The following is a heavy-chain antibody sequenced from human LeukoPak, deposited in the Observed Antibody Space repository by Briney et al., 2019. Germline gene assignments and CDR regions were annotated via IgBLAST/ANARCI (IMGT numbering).Heavy chain of an antibody. CDR3: AKDRNYYGSAFDY. CDR1: GFTFSSYG. CDR2: IRYDGSNK. D-gene: IGHD3-10*01. J-gene: IGHJ4*02. Sequence: GGSLRLSCAASGFTFSSYGMHWVRQAPGKGLEWVAFIRYDGSNKYYADSVKGRFTISRDNSKNTPYLQMNSLRAEDTAVYYCAKDRNYYGSAFDYWGQGTLVTVSS. V-gene: IGHV3-30*02.